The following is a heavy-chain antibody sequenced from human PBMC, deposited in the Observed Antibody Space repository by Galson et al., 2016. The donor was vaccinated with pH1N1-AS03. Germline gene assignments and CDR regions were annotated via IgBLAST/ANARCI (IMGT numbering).Heavy chain of an antibody. CDR1: GGSFSGYY. CDR3: ARGGVFFSGSGSYHN. V-gene: IGHV4-34*01. J-gene: IGHJ4*02. Sequence: TLSLTCAVYGGSFSGYYWSWIRQPPGKGLEWIGEIHHSGSPTNYSPSLKSRVTISVDTSKNQFSLKLSSVTAADTAIYFCARGGVFFSGSGSYHNWGQGTLVTVSS. D-gene: IGHD3-10*01. CDR2: IHHSGSPT.